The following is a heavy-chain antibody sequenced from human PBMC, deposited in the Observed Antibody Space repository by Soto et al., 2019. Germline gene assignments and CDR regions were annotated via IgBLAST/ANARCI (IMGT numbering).Heavy chain of an antibody. CDR2: IYYSGST. V-gene: IGHV4-61*01. J-gene: IGHJ5*02. CDR3: ARQRETRLNWFDP. D-gene: IGHD1-26*01. CDR1: GGSVSSGSYY. Sequence: PSETLSLTCTVSGGSVSSGSYYWSWIRQPPGKGLEWIGYIYYSGSTNYNPSLKSRVTISVDTSKNQFSLKLSSVTAADTAVYYCARQRETRLNWFDPWGQGTLVTVAS.